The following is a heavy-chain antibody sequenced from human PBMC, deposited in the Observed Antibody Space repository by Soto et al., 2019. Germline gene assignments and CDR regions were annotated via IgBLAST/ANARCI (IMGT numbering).Heavy chain of an antibody. J-gene: IGHJ5*02. V-gene: IGHV3-23*01. Sequence: EVQLLESGGGLIQPGGSLRLSCAASGFPFSTYEMTWARQSPGKGLEWVAFITSSGGPTYYADSVRGRFTISRDNSKNPLYLQMDSLRVEDPARYYCVKGGWLDDWGQGTLVTVSS. CDR2: ITSSGGPT. CDR1: GFPFSTYE. CDR3: VKGGWLDD.